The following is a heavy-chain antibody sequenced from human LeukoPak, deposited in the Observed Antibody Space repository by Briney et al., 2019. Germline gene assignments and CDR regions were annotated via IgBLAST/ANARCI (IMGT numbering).Heavy chain of an antibody. J-gene: IGHJ4*02. CDR1: GGSISSYY. Sequence: SETLSLTCTVSGGSISSYYWSWIRQPPGKGLEWIGYIYYSGSTNYNPSLKSRVTISVDTSKNQFSLKLSSVTAADTAVYYCARPRSGSNPIDYWGQGTLVTVSS. V-gene: IGHV4-59*01. CDR2: IYYSGST. D-gene: IGHD1-26*01. CDR3: ARPRSGSNPIDY.